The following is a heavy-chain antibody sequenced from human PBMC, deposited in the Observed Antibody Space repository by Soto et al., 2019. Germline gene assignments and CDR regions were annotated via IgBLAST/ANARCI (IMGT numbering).Heavy chain of an antibody. Sequence: QVQLVESGGGVVQLGRSLRLSCEASGLTFSSYGMHWVRQGPGKGLEWLALISYDGSDKYYADSVKGRFTISRDNSKNTLYLQMNSLRVEDTAVYYCGAGQYFSDYWGQGTLVTVSS. CDR3: GAGQYFSDY. CDR1: GLTFSSYG. D-gene: IGHD6-13*01. J-gene: IGHJ4*02. V-gene: IGHV3-30*03. CDR2: ISYDGSDK.